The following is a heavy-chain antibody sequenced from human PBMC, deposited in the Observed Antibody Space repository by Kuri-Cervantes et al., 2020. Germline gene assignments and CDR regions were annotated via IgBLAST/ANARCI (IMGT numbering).Heavy chain of an antibody. CDR3: AKDATYSSSWYFDY. CDR1: GFTFSSYA. Sequence: GGSLRLSCAASGFTFSSYAMTWVRQAPGKGLEWVSHTTSRSSGINYADSVKGRFTISRGNAKNSLYLQMNSLRTEDTAVYYCAKDATYSSSWYFDYWGQGTLVTVSS. V-gene: IGHV3-48*01. D-gene: IGHD6-13*01. J-gene: IGHJ4*02. CDR2: TTSRSSGI.